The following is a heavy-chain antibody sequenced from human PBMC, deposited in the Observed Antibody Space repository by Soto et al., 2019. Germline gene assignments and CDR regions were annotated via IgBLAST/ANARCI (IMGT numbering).Heavy chain of an antibody. CDR2: ITWNSGHI. D-gene: IGHD3-22*01. V-gene: IGHV3-9*01. CDR1: GFIFNNYA. CDR3: AKDTGDSSGYYYYYYYGMDV. Sequence: EVQLVESGGGLVQPGRSLRLSCTASGFIFNNYAMHWVRQAPGKGLEWVSGITWNSGHIGYADSVKDRFTISRDNAENSLYLQMNSLRPEDTALYYCAKDTGDSSGYYYYYYYGMDVWGQGTTVTVSS. J-gene: IGHJ6*02.